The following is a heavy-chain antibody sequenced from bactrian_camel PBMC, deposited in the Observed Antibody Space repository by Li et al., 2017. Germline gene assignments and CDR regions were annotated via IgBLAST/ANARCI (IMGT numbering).Heavy chain of an antibody. Sequence: QVQLVESGGGTVQAGGSLTLSCAVSGYIDNHACMAWFRQSPGKEREGVAGIDSNGRTIYADSVKGRFTISLDNAKTTVYLQMDNLEPEDTAMYYCAAGGALPVMASRYTYWGQGTQVTVS. D-gene: IGHD2*01. CDR3: AAGGALPVMASRYTY. CDR2: IDSNGRT. V-gene: IGHV3S53*01. CDR1: GYIDNHAC. J-gene: IGHJ4*01.